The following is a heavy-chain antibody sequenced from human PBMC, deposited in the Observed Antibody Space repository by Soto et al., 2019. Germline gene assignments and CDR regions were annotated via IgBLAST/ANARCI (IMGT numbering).Heavy chain of an antibody. Sequence: TSETLSLTCAVYGGSFSGYSWTWIRQPPGTGLEWIGEINHSGSTNYNPSLRSRVTISVDTSKNQFSLKLSSVTAADTAVYYCASVRIAAGPSWFDPWGQGTLVTVSS. D-gene: IGHD6-6*01. CDR3: ASVRIAAGPSWFDP. CDR1: GGSFSGYS. CDR2: INHSGST. V-gene: IGHV4-34*01. J-gene: IGHJ5*02.